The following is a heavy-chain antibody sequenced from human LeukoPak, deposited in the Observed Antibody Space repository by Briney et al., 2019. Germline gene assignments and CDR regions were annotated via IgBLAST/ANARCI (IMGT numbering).Heavy chain of an antibody. CDR3: NYYYYGMDV. V-gene: IGHV4-34*01. CDR2: INHSGST. Sequence: SETLSLTCAVYGGSFSGYYWSWIRQPPGKGLEWIGEINHSGSTNYNPSLKSRVTTSVDASKNQFSLKLSSVTAADTAVYYCNYYYYGMDVWGQGTTVTVSS. J-gene: IGHJ6*02. CDR1: GGSFSGYY.